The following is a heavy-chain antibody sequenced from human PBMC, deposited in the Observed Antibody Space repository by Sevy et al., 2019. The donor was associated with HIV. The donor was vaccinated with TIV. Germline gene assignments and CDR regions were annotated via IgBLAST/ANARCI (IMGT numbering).Heavy chain of an antibody. V-gene: IGHV3-21*01. Sequence: GGSLRLSCAASGFTFSSYSMNWVRQAPGKGLEWVSSISSSSSYIYYADSVKGRFTISRDNAKNSLYLQMNSLRAEDTAVYYCARDPHILRFFEWLPDYYYYYGMDVWGQGTTVTVSS. D-gene: IGHD3-3*01. CDR1: GFTFSSYS. J-gene: IGHJ6*02. CDR2: ISSSSSYI. CDR3: ARDPHILRFFEWLPDYYYYYGMDV.